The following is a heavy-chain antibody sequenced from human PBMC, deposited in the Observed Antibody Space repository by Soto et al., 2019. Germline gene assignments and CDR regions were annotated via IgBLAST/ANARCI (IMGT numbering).Heavy chain of an antibody. J-gene: IGHJ4*02. V-gene: IGHV4-30-4*01. Sequence: PSETLSLTCTVSGGSISSGDYYWSWIRQPPGKGLEWIGYIYYSGSTYYNPSLKSRVTISVDTSKNQFSLKLSSVTAADTAVYWGASHAIRCSGCTGYWGKATL. CDR1: GGSISSGDYY. CDR2: IYYSGST. D-gene: IGHD6-19*01. CDR3: ASHAIRCSGCTGY.